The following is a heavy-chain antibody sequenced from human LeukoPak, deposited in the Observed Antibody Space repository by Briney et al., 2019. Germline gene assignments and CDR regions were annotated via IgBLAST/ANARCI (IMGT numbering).Heavy chain of an antibody. D-gene: IGHD6-19*01. CDR2: MNPNSGNT. Sequence: ASVKVSFKSSGYTFTSYDINWVRQATGQGLEWKGWMNPNSGNTGYAQEFQGRVTMTRNTSISTAYMELSSLRSEDTAVYYCARGLHSSGWFFDYWGQGTLVTVSS. CDR1: GYTFTSYD. J-gene: IGHJ4*02. CDR3: ARGLHSSGWFFDY. V-gene: IGHV1-8*01.